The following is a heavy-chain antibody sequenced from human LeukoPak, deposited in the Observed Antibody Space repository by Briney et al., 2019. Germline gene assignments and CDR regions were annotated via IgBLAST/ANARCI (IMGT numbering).Heavy chain of an antibody. CDR3: ASTKYYDFWSGYGLGDY. CDR1: GFTFSSYS. Sequence: AGGSLRLSCAASGFTFSSYSMNWVRQAPGKGLEWVSSISSSSSYIYYADSVKGRFTISRDNAKNSPYLQMNSLRAEDAAIYYCASTKYYDFWSGYGLGDYWGQGTLVTVSS. J-gene: IGHJ4*02. D-gene: IGHD3-3*01. CDR2: ISSSSSYI. V-gene: IGHV3-21*01.